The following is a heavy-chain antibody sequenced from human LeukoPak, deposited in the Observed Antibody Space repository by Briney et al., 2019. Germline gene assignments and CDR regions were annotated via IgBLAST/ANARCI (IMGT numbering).Heavy chain of an antibody. CDR2: IYYSGGT. CDR1: GGSISSGDYY. V-gene: IGHV4-30-4*01. D-gene: IGHD4-17*01. CDR3: ARGGDYGDYSNWFDP. J-gene: IGHJ5*02. Sequence: SETLSLTCTVSGGSISSGDYYWSWIRQPPGKGLEWIGYIYYSGGTYYNPSLKSRVTISVDTSKNQFSLKLSSVTAADTAVYYCARGGDYGDYSNWFDPWGQGTLVTVSS.